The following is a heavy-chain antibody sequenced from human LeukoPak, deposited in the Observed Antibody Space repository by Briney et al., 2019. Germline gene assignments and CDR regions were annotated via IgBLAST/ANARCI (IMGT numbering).Heavy chain of an antibody. CDR3: ATYPNLGSGSPFDY. D-gene: IGHD1-26*01. V-gene: IGHV1-8*01. J-gene: IGHJ4*02. Sequence: ASVKVSCKASGYTFTNHDINWVRQASGQGLGWMGWMNPKSGNTGYLQKFRGRVTMTRDTSMSTAFMELSSLTSEDTAVYYSATYPNLGSGSPFDYWGQGTLVTVSS. CDR2: MNPKSGNT. CDR1: GYTFTNHD.